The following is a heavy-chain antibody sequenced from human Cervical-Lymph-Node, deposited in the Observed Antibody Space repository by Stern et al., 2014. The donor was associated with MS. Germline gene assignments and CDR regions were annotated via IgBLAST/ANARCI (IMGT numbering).Heavy chain of an antibody. D-gene: IGHD3-10*01. Sequence: VQLVESGAEVKKPGSSVKVSCKASGGTSNSHGISWVRQAPGQGLEWMGGILPGLSTTDYAHKVQGRVTITADESTSTTYMELSSLRSEDTAVYYCARRGSARRGSGWLDPWGQGTLVTVSS. CDR3: ARRGSARRGSGWLDP. V-gene: IGHV1-69*01. CDR1: GGTSNSHG. CDR2: ILPGLSTT. J-gene: IGHJ5*02.